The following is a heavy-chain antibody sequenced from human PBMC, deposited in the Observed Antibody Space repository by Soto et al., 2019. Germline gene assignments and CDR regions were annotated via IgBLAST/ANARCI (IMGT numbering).Heavy chain of an antibody. Sequence: PSETLSLTCAVSGYSIASGYYWAWIRQSPGKRLEWIGSIYHAGSVYYNPSLNGRVALSMDTSKNHFSLKLSSVTAADTAVYYCARRSSTMVRGVIITLFDYWGQGTLVTVSS. V-gene: IGHV4-38-2*01. CDR2: IYHAGSV. J-gene: IGHJ4*02. CDR1: GYSIASGYY. D-gene: IGHD3-10*01. CDR3: ARRSSTMVRGVIITLFDY.